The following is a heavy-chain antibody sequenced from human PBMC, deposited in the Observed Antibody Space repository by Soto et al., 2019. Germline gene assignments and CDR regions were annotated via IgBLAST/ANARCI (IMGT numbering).Heavy chain of an antibody. J-gene: IGHJ3*01. Sequence: GGSLRLSCAASEFTFRSYWMHWVRQSPGKGLVWVSRISGDGSSTSYADSVKGRFAISRDNAKNTMNLQMDSLRAEDTAVYYCARSLPGTYGAFDLWGQGTMVTVSS. CDR1: EFTFRSYW. D-gene: IGHD1-7*01. CDR3: ARSLPGTYGAFDL. CDR2: ISGDGSST. V-gene: IGHV3-74*01.